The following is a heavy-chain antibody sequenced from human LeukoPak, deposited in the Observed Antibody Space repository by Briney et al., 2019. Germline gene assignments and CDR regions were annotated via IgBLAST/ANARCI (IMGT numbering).Heavy chain of an antibody. CDR1: GLPLNRYS. CDR2: ISIYSRTI. J-gene: IGHJ4*03. D-gene: IGHD3-22*01. V-gene: IGHV3-48*01. CDR3: TTYFDTTGYFEEAYDT. Sequence: GGSLRLSCAPSGLPLNRYSMNWVRQAPPKGREWVAYISIYSRTIYSQASVKGRFSISRDNDKSLLYLQMENLRVEDTVVYFCTTYFDTTGYFEEAYDTWGQGTLVTVSA.